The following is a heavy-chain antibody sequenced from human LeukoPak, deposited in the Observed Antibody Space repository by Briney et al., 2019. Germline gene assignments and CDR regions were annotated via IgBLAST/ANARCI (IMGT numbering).Heavy chain of an antibody. D-gene: IGHD2/OR15-2a*01. CDR3: ARHIGILGKWGFDY. Sequence: SETLSLTCAVSGASITSNWWSWVRQSPGKGLEWIGEIHHSASPNYNTSLKSRVTLSLNKSQNQFSLKVTSVTAADTAVYYCARHIGILGKWGFDYWGQGTLVTVSS. CDR1: GASITSNW. J-gene: IGHJ4*02. CDR2: IHHSASP. V-gene: IGHV4-4*02.